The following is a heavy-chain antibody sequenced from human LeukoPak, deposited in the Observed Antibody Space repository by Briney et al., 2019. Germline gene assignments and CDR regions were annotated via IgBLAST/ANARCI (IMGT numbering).Heavy chain of an antibody. J-gene: IGHJ4*02. Sequence: SETLSLTCTVSGGSISSYYWSWIRQPPGKGLEWIGYIYYSGSTNYNPSLKSRVTISVDTSKNQFSLKLSSVTAADTAVYYCARDPINYCGGDCLYYFDYWGQGTLVTVSS. D-gene: IGHD2-21*02. CDR3: ARDPINYCGGDCLYYFDY. CDR1: GGSISSYY. V-gene: IGHV4-59*12. CDR2: IYYSGST.